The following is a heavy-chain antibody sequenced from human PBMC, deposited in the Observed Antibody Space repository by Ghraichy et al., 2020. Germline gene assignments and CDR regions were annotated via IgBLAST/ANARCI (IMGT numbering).Heavy chain of an antibody. CDR2: IYHSGST. CDR3: ARFSSGYSYGNFDY. CDR1: GGSISSSNW. V-gene: IGHV4-4*02. J-gene: IGHJ4*02. D-gene: IGHD5-18*01. Sequence: SETLSLTCAVSGGSISSSNWWSWVRQPPGKGLEWIGEIYHSGSTNYNPSLKSRVTISVDKSKNQFSLKLSSVTAADTAVYYCARFSSGYSYGNFDYWGQGTLVTVSS.